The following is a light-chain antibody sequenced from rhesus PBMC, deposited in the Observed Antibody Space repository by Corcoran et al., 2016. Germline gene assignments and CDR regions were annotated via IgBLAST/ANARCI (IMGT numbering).Light chain of an antibody. V-gene: IGLV2S7*01. CDR1: DSDIGGYNY. CDR2: GVS. Sequence: QSAPTQPPSVSGSPGQSVTISCTGRDSDIGGYNYVSWYQQHPGKAPKLMIYGVSNRPSGVSDRFSGSKSANTASLTISGLQAEDEADYYCCSYTTSSTFDVFGSGTKLTVL. CDR3: CSYTTSSTFDV. J-gene: IGLJ6*01.